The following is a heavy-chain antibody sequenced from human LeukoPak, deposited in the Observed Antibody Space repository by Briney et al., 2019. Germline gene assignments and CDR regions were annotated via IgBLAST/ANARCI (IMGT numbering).Heavy chain of an antibody. CDR2: ISSSGSTI. CDR3: AGDLVAVAGRDY. J-gene: IGHJ4*02. D-gene: IGHD6-19*01. V-gene: IGHV3-11*01. CDR1: GFTFSDYY. Sequence: KTGRSLRPSRAASGFTFSDYYMSSIRQAPGKWLEWVSYISSSGSTIYYADSVKGRFTISRDNAKTAMYLQMNSRRAEDTAVYYCAGDLVAVAGRDYWGQGTLVTVSS.